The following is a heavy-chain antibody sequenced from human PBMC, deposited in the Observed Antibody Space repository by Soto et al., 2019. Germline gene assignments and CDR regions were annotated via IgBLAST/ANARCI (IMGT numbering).Heavy chain of an antibody. D-gene: IGHD3-10*01. CDR2: IYYSGST. Sequence: PSETLSLTCTVSGGSISSGDYYWSWIRQPPGKGLEWIGYIYYSGSTYYNPSLKSRVTISVDTSKNQFSLKLSSVTAADTAVYYCARSYGSGSYNWFDPWGQGTLVTVSS. V-gene: IGHV4-30-4*01. J-gene: IGHJ5*02. CDR3: ARSYGSGSYNWFDP. CDR1: GGSISSGDYY.